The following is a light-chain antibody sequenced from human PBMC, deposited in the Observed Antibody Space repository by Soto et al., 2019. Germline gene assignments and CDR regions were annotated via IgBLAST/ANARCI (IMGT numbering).Light chain of an antibody. Sequence: QSALTQPASVSGSPGQSITISCTGTSSDVGGYNYVSWYQQHPGKAPKLMIYDVSKRPSGVSNRFSGSKSGNTASLTISGLQSEDEADYYCSAYKSSSTLGVFGTGTKLTVL. CDR3: SAYKSSSTLGV. V-gene: IGLV2-14*01. J-gene: IGLJ1*01. CDR2: DVS. CDR1: SSDVGGYNY.